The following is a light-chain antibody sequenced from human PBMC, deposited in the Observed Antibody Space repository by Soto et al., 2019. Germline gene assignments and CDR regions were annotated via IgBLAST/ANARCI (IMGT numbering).Light chain of an antibody. V-gene: IGLV2-11*01. CDR3: QSHDSSPSGYV. Sequence: QSVLTQPHSVSGSPGQSVTISCTGTSSDVGGYNRVSWYQQHPGKAPKLMLYDVNKRPSGVPDRFSGSKSGTSASLAISGLQAEDEADYYCQSHDSSPSGYVFGSGTKVTVL. CDR2: DVN. J-gene: IGLJ1*01. CDR1: SSDVGGYNR.